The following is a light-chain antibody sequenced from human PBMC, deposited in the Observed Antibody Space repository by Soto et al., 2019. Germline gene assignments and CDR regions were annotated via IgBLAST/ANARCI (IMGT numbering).Light chain of an antibody. CDR1: QGISNF. CDR3: QKYDSAPLA. CDR2: AAS. J-gene: IGKJ1*01. V-gene: IGKV1-27*01. Sequence: DIQMTQSPVSLFVSVGDRVTISCRASQGISNFVAWYQQKEGKSPNLLIYAASALESGVPSRFSGSGSGTDFTLTISSLQSEDVATYYCQKYDSAPLAFGQGTKVELK.